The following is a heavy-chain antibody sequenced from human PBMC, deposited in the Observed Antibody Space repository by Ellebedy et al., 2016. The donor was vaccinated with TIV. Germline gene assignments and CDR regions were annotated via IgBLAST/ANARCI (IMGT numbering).Heavy chain of an antibody. CDR3: AKAGGGGAPDDY. V-gene: IGHV3-30*18. CDR2: ISYDSGNK. Sequence: GESLKISCAASGFMFNTYAMHWVRQAPGKGLEWVAIISYDSGNKFYTDSVKGRFTVSRDNAKNPLYLHLNGLRVEDTAIYYCAKAGGGGAPDDYWGQGTLVTVSS. D-gene: IGHD1-26*01. J-gene: IGHJ4*02. CDR1: GFMFNTYA.